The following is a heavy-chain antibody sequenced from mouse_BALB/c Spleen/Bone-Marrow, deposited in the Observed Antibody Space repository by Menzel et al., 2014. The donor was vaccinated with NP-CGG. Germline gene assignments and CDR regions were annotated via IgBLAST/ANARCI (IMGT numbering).Heavy chain of an antibody. CDR1: GFNIKDTY. CDR2: IVPAKGDT. CDR3: TRSGGNYDGAGFAY. D-gene: IGHD2-4*01. V-gene: IGHV14-3*02. J-gene: IGHJ3*01. Sequence: VLLQQSGAELVKPGASVQLSCTTSGFNIKDTYIHWVKQRPEQGLEWIGRIVPAKGDTKFVPKFQGKATVTADTSSNTAYLHLSSLTSEDTAVYDCTRSGGNYDGAGFAYWGQGTLVTVTA.